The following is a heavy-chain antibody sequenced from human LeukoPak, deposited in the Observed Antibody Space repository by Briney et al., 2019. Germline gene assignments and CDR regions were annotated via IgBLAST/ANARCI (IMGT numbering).Heavy chain of an antibody. CDR2: INNSGNT. D-gene: IGHD2/OR15-2a*01. J-gene: IGHJ3*01. CDR1: GGSISSYY. V-gene: IGHV4-59*08. CDR3: ARSTSDTYSLSPFDL. Sequence: SETLSLTCTVSGGSISSYYWSWIRQPPGKGLEWIGYINNSGNTNYNPSLKSRVTISVDTSKNQFSLKLSSVTAADTAVYYCARSTSDTYSLSPFDLWGQGTMVTVAS.